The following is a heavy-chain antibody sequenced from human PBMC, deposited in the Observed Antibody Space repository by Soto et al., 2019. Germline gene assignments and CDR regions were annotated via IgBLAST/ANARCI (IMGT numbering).Heavy chain of an antibody. CDR3: ARDQRREGYDFWSGYYTANYYYYYMDV. J-gene: IGHJ6*03. D-gene: IGHD3-3*01. CDR2: IKQDGSEK. CDR1: GFTFSSYW. Sequence: GGSLRLSCAASGFTFSSYWMSWVRQAPGKGLEWVANIKQDGSEKYYVDSVKGRFTISRDNAKNSLYLQMNSLRAEDTAVYYCARDQRREGYDFWSGYYTANYYYYYMDVWGKGTTVTVSS. V-gene: IGHV3-7*01.